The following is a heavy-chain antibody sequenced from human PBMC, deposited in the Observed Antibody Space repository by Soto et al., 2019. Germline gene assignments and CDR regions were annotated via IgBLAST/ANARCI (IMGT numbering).Heavy chain of an antibody. V-gene: IGHV3-23*01. CDR3: TKEATGYRYAKH. D-gene: IGHD5-18*01. J-gene: IGHJ4*02. CDR1: GFTFSTYA. CDR2: ISASGDRT. Sequence: PGGSLRLSCAASGFTFSTYAMSWVRQAPGKGPEWVSAISASGDRTFYADSAEGRFSISRDNSKDTLYLQMDSLRVEDTAVYYCTKEATGYRYAKHWGQGSLVTVS.